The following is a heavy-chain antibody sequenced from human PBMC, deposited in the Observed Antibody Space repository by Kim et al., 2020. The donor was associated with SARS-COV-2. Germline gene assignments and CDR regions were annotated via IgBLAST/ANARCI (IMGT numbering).Heavy chain of an antibody. CDR2: ISSSSSYI. CDR3: ARDHGVPAAIWGGGYYYYYGMDV. J-gene: IGHJ6*02. D-gene: IGHD2-2*02. CDR1: GFTFSSYS. Sequence: GGSLRLSCAASGFTFSSYSMNWVRQAPGKGLEWVSSISSSSSYIYYADSVKGRFTISRDNAKNSLYLQMNSLRAEDTAVYYCARDHGVPAAIWGGGYYYYYGMDVWGQGTTVTVSS. V-gene: IGHV3-21*01.